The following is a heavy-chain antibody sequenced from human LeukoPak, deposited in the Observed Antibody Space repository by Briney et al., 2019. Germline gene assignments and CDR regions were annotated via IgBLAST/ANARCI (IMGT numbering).Heavy chain of an antibody. Sequence: GGSLRLSCAASGFTFYEYGMSGVRQAPGKGLDWVSGINRNGGSKGYADSVKGRFTISRDNAKNSLYLQMTSLRVEDTALYYCARDVQPNWFDPWGQGTLVTVPS. CDR2: INRNGGSK. J-gene: IGHJ5*02. CDR1: GFTFYEYG. V-gene: IGHV3-20*04. CDR3: ARDVQPNWFDP. D-gene: IGHD5-18*01.